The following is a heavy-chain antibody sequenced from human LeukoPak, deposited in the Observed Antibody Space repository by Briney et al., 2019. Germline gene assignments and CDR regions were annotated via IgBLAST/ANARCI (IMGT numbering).Heavy chain of an antibody. Sequence: SQTLSLTCTVSGGSISSGGYYWSWIRQHPGKGLEWIGYIYYSGSTYYNPSLKSRVTISVDTSKNQFSLKLSSVTAADTAVYYCARGTIFGVVIFDAFDIWGQGTMVTVSS. CDR1: GGSISSGGYY. V-gene: IGHV4-31*03. CDR2: IYYSGST. J-gene: IGHJ3*02. CDR3: ARGTIFGVVIFDAFDI. D-gene: IGHD3-3*01.